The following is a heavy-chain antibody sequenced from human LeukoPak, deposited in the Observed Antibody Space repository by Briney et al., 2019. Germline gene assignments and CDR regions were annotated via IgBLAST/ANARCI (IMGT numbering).Heavy chain of an antibody. J-gene: IGHJ4*02. CDR3: ARRAGAHSHPYHY. CDR1: GFTVSTNS. Sequence: GGSLRLSCTVSGFTVSTNSMSWVRQAPGKGLEWVSCIYSDNTHYSDSVKGRFTISRDNSKSTLYLQMNSLRAEDTAVYYCARRAGAHSHPYHYWGQGTLVTVSS. V-gene: IGHV3-53*01. CDR2: IYSDNT. D-gene: IGHD4/OR15-4a*01.